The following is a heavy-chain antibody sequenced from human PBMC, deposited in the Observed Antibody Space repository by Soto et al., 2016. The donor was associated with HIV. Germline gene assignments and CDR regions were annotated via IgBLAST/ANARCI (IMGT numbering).Heavy chain of an antibody. V-gene: IGHV1-2*02. CDR1: GYTFTGYY. D-gene: IGHD2-21*01. J-gene: IGHJ4*02. Sequence: QVQLVQSGAEVKKPGASVKVSCKASGYTFTGYYMHWVRQAPGQGLEWVGWINPNSGGTNYAQKFQGRVTMTRDTSISTAYMELSRLRSDDTAVYYCARENPRGRGSQNYILVYWGQGTLVTVSS. CDR3: ARENPRGRGSQNYILVY. CDR2: INPNSGGT.